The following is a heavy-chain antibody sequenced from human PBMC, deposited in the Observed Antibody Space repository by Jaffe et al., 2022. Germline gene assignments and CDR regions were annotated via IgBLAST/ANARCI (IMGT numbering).Heavy chain of an antibody. CDR1: GFSLSTSGMC. V-gene: IGHV2-70*20. D-gene: IGHD3-22*01. J-gene: IGHJ6*03. CDR2: IDWDDDK. Sequence: QVTLRESGPALVKPTQTLTLTCTFSGFSLSTSGMCVSWVRQPPGKALEWLALIDWDDDKYYSTSLKTRLTISKDTSKNQVVLTMTNMDPVDTATYYCARIPKFVSPYRDYYDSSGYYYYYYYMDVWGKGTTVTVSS. CDR3: ARIPKFVSPYRDYYDSSGYYYYYYYMDV.